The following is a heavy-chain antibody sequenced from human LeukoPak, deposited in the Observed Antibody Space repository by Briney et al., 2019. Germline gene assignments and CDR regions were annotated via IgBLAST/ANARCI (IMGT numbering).Heavy chain of an antibody. V-gene: IGHV3-15*01. CDR3: ARDSTGYYDSSGYPYWFDP. CDR1: GFTFSNAW. J-gene: IGHJ5*02. Sequence: GGSLRLSCAASGFTFSNAWMSWVRQAPGKGLEWVGRIKSKTDGGTTDYAAPVKGRFTISRDDSKNTLYLQMNSLRAEDKAVYYCARDSTGYYDSSGYPYWFDPWGQGTLVTVSS. D-gene: IGHD3-22*01. CDR2: IKSKTDGGTT.